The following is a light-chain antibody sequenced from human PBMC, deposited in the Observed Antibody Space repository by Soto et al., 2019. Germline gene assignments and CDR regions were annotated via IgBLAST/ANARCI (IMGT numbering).Light chain of an antibody. CDR1: QSVSSNF. V-gene: IGKV3-20*01. CDR2: NAS. Sequence: EIVLTQSPGTLSLSPGERATLFCRASQSVSSNFLAWYQQKPAQAPRLLIYNASRRAAGIPDRFSGSGSESYLTPTIRRLQPEDFAVYYCQEESTSSPQYTFGHGPKLEIK. J-gene: IGKJ2*01. CDR3: QEESTSSPQYT.